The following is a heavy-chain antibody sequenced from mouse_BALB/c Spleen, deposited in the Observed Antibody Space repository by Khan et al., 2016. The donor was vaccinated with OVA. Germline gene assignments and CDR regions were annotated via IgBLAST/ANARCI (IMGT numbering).Heavy chain of an antibody. CDR2: ISYSGST. V-gene: IGHV3-2*02. CDR1: GYSITSGYG. CDR3: ARTARIKY. J-gene: IGHJ2*01. D-gene: IGHD1-2*01. Sequence: EVHLVESGPGLVKPSQSLSLTCTVTGYSITSGYGWNWIRQFPGNKLEWMGYISYSGSTNYNPSLKSRISITRDTSKNQFFLQLNSVTTEDTATYYWARTARIKYWGQGTTLTVSS.